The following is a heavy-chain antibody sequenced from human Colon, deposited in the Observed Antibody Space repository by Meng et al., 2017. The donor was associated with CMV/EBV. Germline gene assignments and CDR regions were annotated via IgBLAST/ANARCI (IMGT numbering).Heavy chain of an antibody. J-gene: IGHJ4*02. CDR3: ARDDGTATTPDY. Sequence: GESLKISCAASGFTFSSYAIHWVRQAPGKGLEWVTIISYDGSNKFYADSVRGRFTISRDNSKNTVYLQMNSLRPEDTAVYYCARDDGTATTPDYRGQGTLVTVSS. CDR1: GFTFSSYA. D-gene: IGHD1-7*01. V-gene: IGHV3-30-3*01. CDR2: ISYDGSNK.